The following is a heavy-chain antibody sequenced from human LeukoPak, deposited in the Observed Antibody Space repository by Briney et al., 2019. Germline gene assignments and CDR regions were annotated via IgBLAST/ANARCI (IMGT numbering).Heavy chain of an antibody. Sequence: GGSLRLSCAASGFVFSTYAMSWVRQAPGRGLEWVSGISGSGASTYSANSVRGRFTISRDNSKNTLDLQMNSLRAEDTAIYYCVKDRYSSAYYFENWGQGTLVTVSS. CDR2: ISGSGAST. J-gene: IGHJ4*02. V-gene: IGHV3-23*01. D-gene: IGHD5-18*01. CDR1: GFVFSTYA. CDR3: VKDRYSSAYYFEN.